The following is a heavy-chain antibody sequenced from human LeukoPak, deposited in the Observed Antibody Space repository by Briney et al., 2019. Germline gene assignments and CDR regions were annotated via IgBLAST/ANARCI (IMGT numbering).Heavy chain of an antibody. Sequence: ASVKVACKTSGYTFSGYEINWVRQPPGQGLEWMGWMNPNSGNTAYAQKFQGRVTMTRDVSIRTAYMELSSLRSEDTAVYYCVRLFVQEPSGWFDPWGQGTLVPVS. CDR2: MNPNSGNT. CDR1: GYTFSGYE. V-gene: IGHV1-8*01. D-gene: IGHD3-10*01. J-gene: IGHJ5*02. CDR3: VRLFVQEPSGWFDP.